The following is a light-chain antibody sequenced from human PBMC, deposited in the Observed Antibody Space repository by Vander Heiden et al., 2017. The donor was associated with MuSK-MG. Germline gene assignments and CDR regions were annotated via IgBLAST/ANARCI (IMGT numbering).Light chain of an antibody. CDR3: ASWDDSLNGWV. V-gene: IGLV1-44*01. CDR1: SSNIGGNA. Sequence: QSVLTQPPSASGTPGQRVTISCSGSSSNIGGNAVNWYQQLPGTAPKLLIYNSSQRPSGVPDRFSASKSGTSVSLAISGLQSDDEADYYCASWDDSLNGWVFGGGTKVTVL. J-gene: IGLJ3*02. CDR2: NSS.